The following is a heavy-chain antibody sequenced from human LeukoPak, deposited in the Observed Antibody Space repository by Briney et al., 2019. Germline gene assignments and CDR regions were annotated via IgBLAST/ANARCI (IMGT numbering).Heavy chain of an antibody. CDR2: IKQDGSEK. D-gene: IGHD1-26*01. CDR1: GFTFSSYW. V-gene: IGHV3-7*01. J-gene: IGHJ4*02. CDR3: ARDGSGSYYAY. Sequence: GGSLRLSCAASGFTFSSYWMSWVRQAPGKGLEWVANIKQDGSEKNYVDSVKGRFTISRDNAKNSLYLQMNSLRAEDTAVYYCARDGSGSYYAYWGQGTLATVSS.